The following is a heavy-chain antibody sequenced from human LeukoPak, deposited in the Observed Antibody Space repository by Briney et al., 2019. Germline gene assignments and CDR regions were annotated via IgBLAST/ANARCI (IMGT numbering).Heavy chain of an antibody. J-gene: IGHJ5*02. V-gene: IGHV4-30-4*01. CDR1: GGSISSGDYY. Sequence: SETLSLTCTVSGGSISSGDYYWSWIRQPPGKGLEWIGYIYYSGSTYYNPSLKSRVTISVDTSKNQFSLKLSSVTAADTAVYYCARDRGVCSSTSCYTGWFDPWGQGTLVTVSS. CDR3: ARDRGVCSSTSCYTGWFDP. D-gene: IGHD2-2*02. CDR2: IYYSGST.